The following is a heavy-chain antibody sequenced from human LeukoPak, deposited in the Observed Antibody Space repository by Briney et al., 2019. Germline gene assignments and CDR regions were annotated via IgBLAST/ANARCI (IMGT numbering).Heavy chain of an antibody. D-gene: IGHD2-2*01. J-gene: IGHJ5*02. CDR1: GFTFRTYW. CDR3: ARDQGYQLFDP. V-gene: IGHV3-74*01. Sequence: PGRSLRLSCAASGFTFRTYWMHWVRQAPGKGLVWVSRINGDGSSTTYADSVKGRFTISRDNAKNTLYLQMNSLRAEDTAVYYCARDQGYQLFDPSGQGTLVTVSS. CDR2: INGDGSST.